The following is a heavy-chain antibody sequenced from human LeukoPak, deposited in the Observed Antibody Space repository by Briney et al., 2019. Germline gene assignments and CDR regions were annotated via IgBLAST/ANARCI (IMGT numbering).Heavy chain of an antibody. CDR3: AKDRGYDFWSGYLDY. Sequence: GGSLRLSCAASGFTFSSYGMRWVRQAPGKGLEWVAVIWYDGSNKYYADSVKGRFTISRDNSKNTLYLQMNSLRAEDTAVYYCAKDRGYDFWSGYLDYWGQGTLVTVSS. D-gene: IGHD3-3*01. V-gene: IGHV3-33*06. CDR2: IWYDGSNK. CDR1: GFTFSSYG. J-gene: IGHJ4*02.